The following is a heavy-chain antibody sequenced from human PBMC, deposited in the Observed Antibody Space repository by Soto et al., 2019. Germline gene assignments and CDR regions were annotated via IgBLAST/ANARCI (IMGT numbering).Heavy chain of an antibody. CDR3: ARGPPTGAFDY. J-gene: IGHJ4*02. CDR1: GGSISSYY. Sequence: SETLSLTCTVSGGSISSYYWSWIRQPPGKGLEWIGYIYYSGSTNYNPSLKSRVTISVDTSKNQFSLKLSSVTAADTAVYYCARGPPTGAFDYWGQGTLVNVS. V-gene: IGHV4-59*01. D-gene: IGHD1-1*01. CDR2: IYYSGST.